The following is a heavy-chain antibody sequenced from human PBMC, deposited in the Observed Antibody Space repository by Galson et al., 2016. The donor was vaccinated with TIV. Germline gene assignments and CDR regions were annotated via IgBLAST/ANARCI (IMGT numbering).Heavy chain of an antibody. CDR1: GGAFSSFA. CDR3: ARDRMSPLVGATQDF. CDR2: IIPGFGTV. Sequence: SVKVSCKASGGAFSSFALNWVRQAPGQGLEWIGEIIPGFGTVRYAQKFQARVTITADESATTSVMELSSLTSDDTAVYYCARDRMSPLVGATQDFWGQGTLVSVSS. D-gene: IGHD1-26*01. J-gene: IGHJ4*02. V-gene: IGHV1-69*13.